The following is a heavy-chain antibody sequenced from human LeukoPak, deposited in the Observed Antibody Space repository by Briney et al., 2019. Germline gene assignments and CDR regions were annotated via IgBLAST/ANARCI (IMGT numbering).Heavy chain of an antibody. V-gene: IGHV3-30*02. CDR1: GFTFSSYS. CDR2: IRYDGSNK. Sequence: GGSLRLSCAASGFTFSSYSMNWVRQAPGKGLEWVAFIRYDGSNKYYADSVKGRFTISRDNSKNTLYLQMNSLRAEDTAVYYCAKGRVYYYDSSGYRENWFDPWGQGALVTVSS. J-gene: IGHJ5*02. CDR3: AKGRVYYYDSSGYRENWFDP. D-gene: IGHD3-22*01.